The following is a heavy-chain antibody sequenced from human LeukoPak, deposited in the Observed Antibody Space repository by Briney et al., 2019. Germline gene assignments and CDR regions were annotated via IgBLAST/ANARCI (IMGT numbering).Heavy chain of an antibody. J-gene: IGHJ6*04. D-gene: IGHD5-18*01. CDR2: INHSGST. CDR3: TRGAEQLSSYGMDV. Sequence: SETLSLTCAVYGGSFSGYYWSWIRQAPGKGLEWFGEINHSGSTNQNPSLKSRVTISVDTTKNQFSLKLSSVTAADSAVYYCTRGAEQLSSYGMDVWGKGTTVTVSS. CDR1: GGSFSGYY. V-gene: IGHV4-34*01.